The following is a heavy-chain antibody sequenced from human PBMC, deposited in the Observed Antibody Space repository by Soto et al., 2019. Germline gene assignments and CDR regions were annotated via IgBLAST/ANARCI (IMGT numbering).Heavy chain of an antibody. V-gene: IGHV5-51*01. CDR3: ARQRNVHDAFDI. J-gene: IGHJ3*02. CDR2: IYPGDSKG. CDR1: GYSFTTYW. Sequence: PGESLKISCKGSGYSFTTYWIGWVRQMPGKGLEWMGIIYPGDSKGRYSPSFQGQVTISADKSISTAYLQWSSLKASDTAMYYCARQRNVHDAFDIWGLGTMVTVSS. D-gene: IGHD1-1*01.